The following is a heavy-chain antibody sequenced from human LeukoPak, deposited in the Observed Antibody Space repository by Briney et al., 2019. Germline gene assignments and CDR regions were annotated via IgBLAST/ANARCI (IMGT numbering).Heavy chain of an antibody. D-gene: IGHD3-22*01. CDR1: GFTFSSYS. CDR2: ITSSTSYI. CDR3: ARGGTGYYYDSSGLNY. J-gene: IGHJ4*02. V-gene: IGHV3-21*01. Sequence: GGSLRLSCAASGFTFSSYSMNWVRQAPGKGLEWVSSITSSTSYIFYADSVKGRFTISRDNAKNSLYVQMNSLRSEDMAVYYCARGGTGYYYDSSGLNYWGRGTLVTVSS.